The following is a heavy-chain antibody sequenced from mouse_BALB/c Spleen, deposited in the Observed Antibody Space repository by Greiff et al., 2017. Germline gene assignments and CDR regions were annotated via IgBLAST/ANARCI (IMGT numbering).Heavy chain of an antibody. V-gene: IGHV5-9-3*01. D-gene: IGHD3-3*01. CDR1: GFTFSSYA. CDR2: ISSGGSYT. J-gene: IGHJ2*01. Sequence: EVMLVESGGGLVKPGGSLKLSCAASGFTFSSYAMSWVRQTPEKRLEWVATISSGGSYTYYPDSVKGRFTISRDNAKNTLYLQMSSLRSEDTAMYYCARQAGDYFDYWGQGTTLTVSS. CDR3: ARQAGDYFDY.